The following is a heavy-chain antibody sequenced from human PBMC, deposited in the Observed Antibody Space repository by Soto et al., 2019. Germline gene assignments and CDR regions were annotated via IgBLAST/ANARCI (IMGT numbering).Heavy chain of an antibody. D-gene: IGHD1-7*01. Sequence: GGSLRLSCAASGFTFSSYAMSWVRQAPGKGLEWVSAISGSGGSTYYADSVKGRFIISRDNSKNTLYLQMNSLRAEDTAVYYCAKDHLELRFSFWFWGQGTLVTVSS. CDR2: ISGSGGST. CDR1: GFTFSSYA. V-gene: IGHV3-23*01. CDR3: AKDHLELRFSFWF. J-gene: IGHJ4*02.